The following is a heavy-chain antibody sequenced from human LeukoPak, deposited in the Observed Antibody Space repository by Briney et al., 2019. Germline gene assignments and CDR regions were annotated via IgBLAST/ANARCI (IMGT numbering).Heavy chain of an antibody. CDR1: GYTFSGYY. J-gene: IGHJ4*02. V-gene: IGHV1-2*02. CDR3: ATPARRGSGWYLDY. D-gene: IGHD6-19*01. CDR2: IKPNSGDT. Sequence: ASVTVSCKASGYTFSGYYLHWVRQAPGQGLEWMGWIKPNSGDTNHTQNFQGRVTITRDTSISTAYMELSRLRSDDTAVYYCATPARRGSGWYLDYWGQGTLVTVSS.